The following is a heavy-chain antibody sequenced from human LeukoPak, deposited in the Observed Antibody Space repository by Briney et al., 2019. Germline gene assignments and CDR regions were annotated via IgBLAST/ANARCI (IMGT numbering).Heavy chain of an antibody. CDR2: ISGGTT. V-gene: IGHV3-49*03. D-gene: IGHD6-19*01. J-gene: IGHJ4*02. CDR3: SRGSGWLSVY. Sequence: GGSLRLSCTASGFTFGDYLMSWFCQAPGKGLEWIGFISGGTTEYAASVKGRFTISRDDSTSIAYLQMNSLTTEDTAVYYCSRGSGWLSVYWGQGTLVTVSS. CDR1: GFTFGDYL.